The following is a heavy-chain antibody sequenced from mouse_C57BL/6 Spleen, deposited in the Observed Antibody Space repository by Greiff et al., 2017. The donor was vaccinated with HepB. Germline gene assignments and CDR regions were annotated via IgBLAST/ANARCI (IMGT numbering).Heavy chain of an antibody. J-gene: IGHJ4*01. Sequence: QVQLQQSGPELVKPGASVKISCKASGYTFTDYYINWVKQRPGQGLEWIGWIYPGSGNTKYNEKFKGKATLTVDTSSSTAYIQLSSLTSEDSAVYFCAKEFPHYYGSSYGMDYWGQGTSVTVSS. V-gene: IGHV1-84*01. CDR2: IYPGSGNT. D-gene: IGHD1-1*01. CDR1: GYTFTDYY. CDR3: AKEFPHYYGSSYGMDY.